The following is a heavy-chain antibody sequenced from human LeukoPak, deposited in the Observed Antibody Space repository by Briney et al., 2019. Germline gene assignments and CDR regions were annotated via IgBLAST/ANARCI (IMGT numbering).Heavy chain of an antibody. V-gene: IGHV4-39*01. J-gene: IGHJ4*02. CDR3: ARQIQLWSYYFDY. CDR2: IYYSGST. Sequence: SDTLSLTCTVAGGFISSSSYYWGWIRQPPGKGLEWIGSIYYSGSTYYNPSLKSRVTISVDTSKNQFSLNLSSVTAADTAVYYCARQIQLWSYYFDYWGQGNLVTVSS. CDR1: GGFISSSSYY. D-gene: IGHD5-18*01.